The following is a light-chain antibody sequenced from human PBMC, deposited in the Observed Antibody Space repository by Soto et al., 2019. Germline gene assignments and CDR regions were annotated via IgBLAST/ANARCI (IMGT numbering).Light chain of an antibody. CDR3: QSYDSSLSGSYV. Sequence: QSVLTQPPSVSGAPGQRVSISCTGSSSNIGAGYDVHWYEHLPGTAPKLLIYQNNNRPSGVPDRFSVSKSDTSASLAITGLQPEDEADYYCQSYDSSLSGSYVFGTGTKLTVL. V-gene: IGLV1-40*01. J-gene: IGLJ1*01. CDR2: QNN. CDR1: SSNIGAGYD.